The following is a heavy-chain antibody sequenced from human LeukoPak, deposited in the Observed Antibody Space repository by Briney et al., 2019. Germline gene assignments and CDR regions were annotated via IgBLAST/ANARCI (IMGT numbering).Heavy chain of an antibody. Sequence: PGGSLRLSCAASGFTFSSYSMNWVRQAPGKGLEWVSSISSSSYIYYADSVKGRFTISRDNAKNSLYLQMNSLRAEDTAVYYCARGLIAAAGKIDDYWGQGTLVTVSS. CDR3: ARGLIAAAGKIDDY. V-gene: IGHV3-21*01. D-gene: IGHD6-13*01. J-gene: IGHJ4*02. CDR2: ISSSSYI. CDR1: GFTFSSYS.